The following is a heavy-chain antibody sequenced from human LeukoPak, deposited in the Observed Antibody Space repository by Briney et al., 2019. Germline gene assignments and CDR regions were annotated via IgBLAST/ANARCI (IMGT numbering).Heavy chain of an antibody. CDR3: ARGLRDFWSGNLQDV. Sequence: GASVKVSCKASGYTFSNYDINWVRQATGQGLEWMGWMNPNSGNTGYAQKFQGRVTMTRNNSISTAYMELSSLRSEDTAVYYCARGLRDFWSGNLQDVWGQGTTVTVSS. J-gene: IGHJ6*02. CDR2: MNPNSGNT. D-gene: IGHD3-3*01. V-gene: IGHV1-8*01. CDR1: GYTFSNYD.